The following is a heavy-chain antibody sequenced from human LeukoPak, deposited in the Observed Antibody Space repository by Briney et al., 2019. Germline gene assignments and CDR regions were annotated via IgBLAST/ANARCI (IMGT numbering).Heavy chain of an antibody. CDR2: MNPNSGNT. J-gene: IGHJ4*02. Sequence: ASVKVPCKASGYTFTSYGINWVRQATGQGLEWMGWMNPNSGNTGYAQKFQGRVTITRNTSISTAYMELSSLRSEDTAVYYCARYPRSRYYFDYWGQGTLITVSS. CDR1: GYTFTSYG. V-gene: IGHV1-8*03. CDR3: ARYPRSRYYFDY. D-gene: IGHD3-16*02.